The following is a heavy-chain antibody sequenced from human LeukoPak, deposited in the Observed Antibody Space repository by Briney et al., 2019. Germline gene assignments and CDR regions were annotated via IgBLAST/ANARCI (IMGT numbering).Heavy chain of an antibody. J-gene: IGHJ5*02. D-gene: IGHD6-19*01. CDR2: IYHSGST. CDR1: GGSISSSNW. Sequence: SETLSLTCAASGGSISSSNWWSWVRQPPGKGLEWIGEIYHSGSTNYNPSLKSRVTISVDKSKNQFSLKLSSVTAADTAVYYCARDIGRIAVAGTGWFDPWGQGTLVTVSS. CDR3: ARDIGRIAVAGTGWFDP. V-gene: IGHV4-4*02.